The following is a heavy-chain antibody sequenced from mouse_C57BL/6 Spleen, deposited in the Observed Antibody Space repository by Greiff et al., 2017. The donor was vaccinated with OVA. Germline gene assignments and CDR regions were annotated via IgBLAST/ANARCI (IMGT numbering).Heavy chain of an antibody. CDR1: GYAFTNYL. CDR3: ASGGTTVVGSLDY. J-gene: IGHJ2*01. Sequence: QVQLQQSGAELVRPGTSVKVSCKASGYAFTNYLIEWVKQRPGQGLEWIGVINPGSGGTNYNEKFKGKATLTADKSSSTAYMQLSSLTSEDAAGYFGASGGTTVVGSLDYWGQGTTLTVSS. V-gene: IGHV1-54*01. D-gene: IGHD1-1*01. CDR2: INPGSGGT.